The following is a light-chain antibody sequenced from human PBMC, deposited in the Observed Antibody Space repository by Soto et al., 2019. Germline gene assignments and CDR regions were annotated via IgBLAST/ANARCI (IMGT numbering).Light chain of an antibody. Sequence: DIQMTQSPSTLSASVGDRVTITFRASQSISSWLAWYQQNPGKAPKLLIYKASSLESGVPSRFSGSGSGTEFTLTISSLQPDDFATYYCQQYNSYSGTFGQGTKVDIK. V-gene: IGKV1-5*03. J-gene: IGKJ1*01. CDR1: QSISSW. CDR3: QQYNSYSGT. CDR2: KAS.